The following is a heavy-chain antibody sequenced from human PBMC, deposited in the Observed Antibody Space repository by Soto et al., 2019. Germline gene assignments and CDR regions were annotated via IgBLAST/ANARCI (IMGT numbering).Heavy chain of an antibody. CDR2: ISATGGST. D-gene: IGHD2-2*01. CDR3: EKGGYCTSISCPRWFDP. CDR1: GFTFTSYA. J-gene: IGHJ5*02. Sequence: GGSLRLSCAASGFTFTSYAMSWVRQAPGKGLEWVSGISATGGSTYYADSVKGRFTISRDNSRNTLYLQMNSLRAEDTALYYCEKGGYCTSISCPRWFDPWGQGTLVTVSS. V-gene: IGHV3-23*01.